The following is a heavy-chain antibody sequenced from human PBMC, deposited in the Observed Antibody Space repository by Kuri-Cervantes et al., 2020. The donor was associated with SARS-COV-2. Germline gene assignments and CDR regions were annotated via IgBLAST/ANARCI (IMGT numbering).Heavy chain of an antibody. D-gene: IGHD6-13*01. CDR3: ARCPSSSWYSDAFDI. CDR2: ISSGGSTI. V-gene: IGHV3-11*04. J-gene: IGHJ3*02. CDR1: GFTFSDYY. Sequence: GGSLRLSCAASGFTFSDYYMSWVRQAPGKGLEWVSYISSGGSTIYYADSVKGRFAISRDNAKNSLYLQMNSLRAEDTAVYYCARCPSSSWYSDAFDIWGQGTMVTVSS.